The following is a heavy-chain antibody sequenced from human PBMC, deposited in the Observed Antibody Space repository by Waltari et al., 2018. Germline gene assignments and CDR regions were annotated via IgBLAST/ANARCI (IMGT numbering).Heavy chain of an antibody. CDR1: A. CDR2: ISGSGGST. CDR3: AKECRRLRRYFDL. J-gene: IGHJ2*01. D-gene: IGHD2-2*01. Sequence: AMSWVRQAPGKGLEWVSAISGSGGSTYYADSVKGRFTISRDNSKNTLYLQMNSLRAEDTAVYYCAKECRRLRRYFDLWGRGTLVTVSS. V-gene: IGHV3-23*01.